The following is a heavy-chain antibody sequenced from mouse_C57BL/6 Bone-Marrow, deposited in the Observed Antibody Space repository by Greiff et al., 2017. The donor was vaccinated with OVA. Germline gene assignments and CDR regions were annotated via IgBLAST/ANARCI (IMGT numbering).Heavy chain of an antibody. CDR1: GFTFSSYA. V-gene: IGHV5-4*01. J-gene: IGHJ1*03. Sequence: EVMLVESGGGLVKPGGSLKLSCAASGFTFSSYAMSWVRQTPEKRLEWVATISDGGSYTYYPDNVKGRFTISRDNAKNNLYLQMSHLKSEDTAMYYCARDPVSPGYFDVWGTGTTVTVSS. CDR2: ISDGGSYT. CDR3: ARDPVSPGYFDV.